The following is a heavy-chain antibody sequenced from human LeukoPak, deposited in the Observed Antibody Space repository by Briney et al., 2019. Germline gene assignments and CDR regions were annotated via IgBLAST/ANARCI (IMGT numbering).Heavy chain of an antibody. J-gene: IGHJ4*02. D-gene: IGHD4-17*01. V-gene: IGHV4-4*07. Sequence: SETLSLTCTVSGGSISSYHWSWIRQPAGKGLEWIGRIYTSGSTIYNPSLKSRVTMSVDTSKNRFSLKLSSVTAADTAVYYCARSTTVTTLLFDYWGQGTLVTVSS. CDR1: GGSISSYH. CDR3: ARSTTVTTLLFDY. CDR2: IYTSGST.